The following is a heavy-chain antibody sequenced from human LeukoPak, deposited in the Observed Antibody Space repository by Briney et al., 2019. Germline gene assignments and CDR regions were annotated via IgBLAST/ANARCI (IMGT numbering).Heavy chain of an antibody. CDR3: TKEGKTRNWNYSQAKPVY. Sequence: GGSLRLSCAASGFTFSSSAMNWVRQAPGKGLEWVSATSGSGGSSYYADSVKGRFTISRDNSKSTLYLQMNRLRADVTAGYYCTKEGKTRNWNYSQAKPVYWGQGTLVTVSS. J-gene: IGHJ4*02. CDR2: TSGSGGSS. CDR1: GFTFSSSA. V-gene: IGHV3-23*01. D-gene: IGHD1-7*01.